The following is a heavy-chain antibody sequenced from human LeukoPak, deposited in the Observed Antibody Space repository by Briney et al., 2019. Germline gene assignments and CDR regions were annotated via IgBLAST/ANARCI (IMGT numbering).Heavy chain of an antibody. J-gene: IGHJ4*02. CDR3: TRDMEYPGAGFDY. CDR1: VDSIRRSSYF. CDR2: VYSSGST. V-gene: IGHV4-39*07. D-gene: IGHD3-3*01. Sequence: SETLSLTRPVSVDSIRRSSYFWAWIRQPPGKGLEWIGSVYSSGSTYYNPSLRSQITISVDTSKNQFSLKLTSVAAADPAMYYCTRDMEYPGAGFDYWGQGIPVTVSS.